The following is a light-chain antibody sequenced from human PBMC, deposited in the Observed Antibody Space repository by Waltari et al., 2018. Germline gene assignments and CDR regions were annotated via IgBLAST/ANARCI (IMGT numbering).Light chain of an antibody. J-gene: IGKJ2*01. CDR2: AAS. Sequence: DIQMTQSPSSLSASVGDRVTITCRASQSISSDVNRYQQNPGKAPKLLIYAASRLQSGAPSRCSGSAAGADFTLTISSLHTEDFATYYCQQSYSTPYTFGQGTKLEIK. CDR3: QQSYSTPYT. CDR1: QSISSD. V-gene: IGKV1-39*01.